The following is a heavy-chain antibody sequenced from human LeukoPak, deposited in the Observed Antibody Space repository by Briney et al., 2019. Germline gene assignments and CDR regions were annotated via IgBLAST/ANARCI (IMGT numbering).Heavy chain of an antibody. CDR1: GFTFNNYN. J-gene: IGHJ3*02. CDR3: AKDHYYDSSGYYFWGKRVGLAFDI. D-gene: IGHD3-22*01. CDR2: VSGSSSSI. V-gene: IGHV3-48*01. Sequence: QPGGSLRLSCVASGFTFNNYNMNWVRQAPGKGLEWVSYVSGSSSSIFYADSVKGRFTISRDNAKNTLYLQMNSLRAEDTAVYYCAKDHYYDSSGYYFWGKRVGLAFDIWGQGTMVTVSS.